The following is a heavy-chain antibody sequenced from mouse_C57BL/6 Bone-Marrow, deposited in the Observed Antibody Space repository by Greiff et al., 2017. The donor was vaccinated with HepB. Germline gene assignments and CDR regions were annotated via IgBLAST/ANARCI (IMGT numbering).Heavy chain of an antibody. CDR1: GYTFTSYW. CDR2: INPSNGGT. D-gene: IGHD1-1*01. V-gene: IGHV1-53*01. Sequence: VQLQQSGTELVKPGASVKLSCKASGYTFTSYWMHWVKQRPGQGLEWIGNINPSNGGTNYNEKFKSKATLTVDKSSSTAYMQLSILTSEDSAVYYCAREGITTVVATYWYFDVWGTGTTVTVSS. CDR3: AREGITTVVATYWYFDV. J-gene: IGHJ1*03.